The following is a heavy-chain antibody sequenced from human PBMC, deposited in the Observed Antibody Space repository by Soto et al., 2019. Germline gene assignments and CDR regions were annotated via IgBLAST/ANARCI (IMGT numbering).Heavy chain of an antibody. Sequence: ASVKVSCKASGYTFTSYSMHWVRQAPGQRLEWMGWINAGNGNTKYSQKFQGRVTITRDASASTAYMELSSLRSEDTAVYYCARGLNVYYFDYWGQGTLVTVSS. CDR2: INAGNGNT. J-gene: IGHJ4*02. CDR3: ARGLNVYYFDY. D-gene: IGHD3-16*01. CDR1: GYTFTSYS. V-gene: IGHV1-3*01.